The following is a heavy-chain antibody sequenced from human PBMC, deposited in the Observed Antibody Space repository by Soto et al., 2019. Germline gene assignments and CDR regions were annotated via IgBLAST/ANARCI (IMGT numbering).Heavy chain of an antibody. CDR3: ARRRNYYDSSGSYPYYYYYYGMDV. Sequence: PSETLSLTYTVSGGSISSYYWGWIRKPPGKGLEWIGSIYYSGSTYYNPSLKSRVTISVDTSKNQFPLKLSSVTAADTAVYYCARRRNYYDSSGSYPYYYYYYGMDVWGQGTTVTVSS. CDR1: GGSISSYY. D-gene: IGHD3-22*01. J-gene: IGHJ6*02. CDR2: IYYSGST. V-gene: IGHV4-39*01.